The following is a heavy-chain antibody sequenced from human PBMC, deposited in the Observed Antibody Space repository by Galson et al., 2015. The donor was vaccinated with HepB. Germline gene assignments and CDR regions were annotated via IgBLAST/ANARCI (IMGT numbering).Heavy chain of an antibody. CDR3: ARRVSLVRGIITIPDYVYGMDV. CDR1: GFTFSSYW. Sequence: SLRLSCAASGFTFSSYWMNWVRQAPGKGLEWVAHINQDGSTKYYVDSVKGRFTISRDNAKDSVFLQLDSLRAEDTAVYYCARRVSLVRGIITIPDYVYGMDVWGQGTTVTVAS. D-gene: IGHD3-3*01. V-gene: IGHV3-7*03. J-gene: IGHJ6*02. CDR2: INQDGSTK.